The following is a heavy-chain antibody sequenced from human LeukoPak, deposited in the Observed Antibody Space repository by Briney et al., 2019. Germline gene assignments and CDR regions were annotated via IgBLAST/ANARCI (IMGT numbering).Heavy chain of an antibody. D-gene: IGHD3-9*01. CDR2: ISYDGSNK. J-gene: IGHJ4*02. V-gene: IGHV3-30*18. CDR3: AKDQVEYFDWLLLLDY. Sequence: PGGSLRLSCAASGFTFSSYGMHWVRQAPGKGLEWVAVISYDGSNKYYADSVKGRFTISRDNSKNTLYLQMNSLRAEDTAVYYCAKDQVEYFDWLLLLDYWGQGTLVTVSS. CDR1: GFTFSSYG.